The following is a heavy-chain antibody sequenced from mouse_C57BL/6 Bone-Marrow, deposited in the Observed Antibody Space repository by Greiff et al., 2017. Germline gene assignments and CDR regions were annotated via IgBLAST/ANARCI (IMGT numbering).Heavy chain of an antibody. CDR3: TYYYGSIPWFAY. CDR2: IDPEDGDT. Sequence: VQLKQSGAELVRPGASVKLSCTASGFNIKDYYMHWVKQRPEQGLEWIGRIDPEDGDTEYAPKFQGKATMTADTSSNTAYLQLSSLTSEDTAVYYCTYYYGSIPWFAYWGQGTLVTVSA. D-gene: IGHD1-1*01. CDR1: GFNIKDYY. V-gene: IGHV14-1*01. J-gene: IGHJ3*01.